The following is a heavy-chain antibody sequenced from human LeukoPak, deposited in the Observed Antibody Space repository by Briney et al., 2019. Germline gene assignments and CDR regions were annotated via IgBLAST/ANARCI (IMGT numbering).Heavy chain of an antibody. D-gene: IGHD1-26*01. Sequence: GGSLRLSCTVSGFTFSSYGMHWVRQAPGKGLEWVAVISYDGSNKYYADSVKGRFTISRDNSKNTLYLQMNSLRAEDTAVYYCAKLEGVGATTRFDYWGQGTLVTVSS. CDR1: GFTFSSYG. CDR3: AKLEGVGATTRFDY. V-gene: IGHV3-30*18. CDR2: ISYDGSNK. J-gene: IGHJ4*02.